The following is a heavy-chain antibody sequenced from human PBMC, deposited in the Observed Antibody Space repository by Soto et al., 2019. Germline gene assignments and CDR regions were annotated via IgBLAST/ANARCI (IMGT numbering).Heavy chain of an antibody. D-gene: IGHD2-15*01. Sequence: GGSLRLSCEASGFKFDDYMMHWVRQAPGKGLEWISLISWDGGSIDYADSIKGRFTVSRDNSKTSLYLHMHSLTSDDTAFYFCAKEGNGGSSLDSWGQGTLVTVSS. CDR2: ISWDGGSI. CDR3: AKEGNGGSSLDS. J-gene: IGHJ5*01. V-gene: IGHV3-43*01. CDR1: GFKFDDYM.